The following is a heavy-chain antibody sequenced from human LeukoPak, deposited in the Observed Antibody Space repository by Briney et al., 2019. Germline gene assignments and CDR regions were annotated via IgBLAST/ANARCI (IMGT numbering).Heavy chain of an antibody. Sequence: GGSLRLFCAASGFTFSRYDMHWVRQPTGKGLEWVSGIGTAGEIYYPGSVKGRFTISRENAKNSLYLQMNSLRAEDTAVYYCAGGLWYASGSDYWGQGTLVTVSS. CDR3: AGGLWYASGSDY. J-gene: IGHJ4*02. D-gene: IGHD3-10*01. CDR1: GFTFSRYD. CDR2: IGTAGEI. V-gene: IGHV3-13*01.